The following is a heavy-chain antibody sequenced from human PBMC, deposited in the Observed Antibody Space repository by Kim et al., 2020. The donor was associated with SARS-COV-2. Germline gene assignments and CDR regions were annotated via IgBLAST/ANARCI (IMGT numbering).Heavy chain of an antibody. J-gene: IGHJ4*02. CDR2: IYGGGST. Sequence: GGSLRLSCAASGFTVGSNYMTWVRQAPGKGLEWVSVIYGGGSTYYADSVKGRFSISRDNSTKTLYLQMNSLRAEDTAGYYCARESSSALDYWGQGTLVT. CDR3: ARESSSALDY. CDR1: GFTVGSNY. D-gene: IGHD6-6*01. V-gene: IGHV3-53*01.